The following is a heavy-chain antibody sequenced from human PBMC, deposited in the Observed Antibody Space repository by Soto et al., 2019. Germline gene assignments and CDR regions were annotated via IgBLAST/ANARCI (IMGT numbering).Heavy chain of an antibody. Sequence: GGSLRLSCAASGFTFSSYAMHWVRQAPGKGLEWVAVISYDGSNKYYADSVKGRFTISKDNSKNTLYLQMNSLRADDTAVYYCARSDRYYGGSAAYWGQGTQVTVSS. V-gene: IGHV3-30-3*01. CDR2: ISYDGSNK. CDR1: GFTFSSYA. D-gene: IGHD2-15*01. J-gene: IGHJ4*02. CDR3: ARSDRYYGGSAAY.